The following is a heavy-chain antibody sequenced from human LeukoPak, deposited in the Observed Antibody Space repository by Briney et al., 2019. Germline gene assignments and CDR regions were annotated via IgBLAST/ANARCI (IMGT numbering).Heavy chain of an antibody. J-gene: IGHJ3*02. Sequence: PSQTLSLTCTVSGGSISSGGYYWSWIRQHPGKGLEWIGYIYYSGSTYYNPSLKSRVTISVDTSKNQFSLKLSSVTAADTAVYYCARGLESFVDLSLAFDIWGQGTMVTASS. CDR1: GGSISSGGYY. V-gene: IGHV4-31*03. D-gene: IGHD3/OR15-3a*01. CDR3: ARGLESFVDLSLAFDI. CDR2: IYYSGST.